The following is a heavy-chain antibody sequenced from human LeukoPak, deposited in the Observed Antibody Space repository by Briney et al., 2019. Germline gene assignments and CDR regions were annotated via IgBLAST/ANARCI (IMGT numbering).Heavy chain of an antibody. CDR1: GIIFSSYS. CDR3: ARAADHHGGFDY. D-gene: IGHD3-16*01. V-gene: IGHV3-21*01. Sequence: MSGGSLRLSCAASGIIFSSYSMNWVRQAPGKGLEWVSSLSFVTTYIYYAESVKGRFTISRDNAKNSLYLQMNSLRAENTAVYYCARAADHHGGFDYWGPGTLVTVSS. CDR2: LSFVTTYI. J-gene: IGHJ4*02.